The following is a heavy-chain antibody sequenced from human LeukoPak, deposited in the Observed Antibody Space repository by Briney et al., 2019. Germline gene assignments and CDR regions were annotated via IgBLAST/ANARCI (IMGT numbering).Heavy chain of an antibody. J-gene: IGHJ4*02. V-gene: IGHV3-23*01. CDR2: ISGSGGCT. D-gene: IGHD3-10*01. CDR1: GFTFSSYA. CDR3: AKDVRGWGYGSGSYYTY. Sequence: GGSLRLSCAASGFTFSSYAMSWVRQAPGKGLEWVSSISGSGGCTYYADSVKGRLTTSRDNSKNTLYRQMTSLRAEDTAVYYCAKDVRGWGYGSGSYYTYWGQGTLVTVSS.